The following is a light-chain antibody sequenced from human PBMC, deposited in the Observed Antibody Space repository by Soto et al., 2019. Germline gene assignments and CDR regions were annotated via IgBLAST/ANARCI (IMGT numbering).Light chain of an antibody. Sequence: QSALTQPPSASGSPRQSVTISCTGTSSDVGGYNHVSWYQQNPGKAPKLMIYDVSKRPPGVPDRFSGSKSGNTASLTISGLQAEDEADYYCASYAGSNNSVFGTGTKSPS. CDR1: SSDVGGYNH. CDR2: DVS. V-gene: IGLV2-8*01. CDR3: ASYAGSNNSV. J-gene: IGLJ1*01.